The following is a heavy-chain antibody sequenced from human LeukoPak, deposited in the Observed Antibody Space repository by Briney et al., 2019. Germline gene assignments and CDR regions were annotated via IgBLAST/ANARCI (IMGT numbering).Heavy chain of an antibody. CDR2: ISGGGETT. CDR1: GFTFNNYA. D-gene: IGHD4-17*01. J-gene: IGHJ4*02. Sequence: GGSLRLSCAASGFTFNNYAMNWVRQASGKRLECVSSISGGGETTYYAGSAKGRFTISRDNSQNTLYLQMNSLRAEDTAVYYCARDYADYVGYFFFDYWGQGTLVTVSS. V-gene: IGHV3-23*01. CDR3: ARDYADYVGYFFFDY.